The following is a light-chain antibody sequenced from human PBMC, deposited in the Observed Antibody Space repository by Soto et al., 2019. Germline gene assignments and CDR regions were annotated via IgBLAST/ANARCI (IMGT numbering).Light chain of an antibody. CDR2: EVS. Sequence: QSALTQPASVSGYPGQSITISCTGTSSDVGCYNYVSWYQQHPGKAPKLMIYEVSNRPSGVSNRFSGSKSGNTASLTISGLQAEDEADYYCSSYPGSSTLAVFVGGTQLTVL. CDR3: SSYPGSSTLAV. V-gene: IGLV2-14*01. J-gene: IGLJ7*01. CDR1: SSDVGCYNY.